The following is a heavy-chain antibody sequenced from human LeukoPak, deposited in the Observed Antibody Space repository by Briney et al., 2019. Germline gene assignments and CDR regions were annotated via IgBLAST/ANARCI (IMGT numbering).Heavy chain of an antibody. V-gene: IGHV4-34*01. CDR2: INHSGST. D-gene: IGHD5-12*01. CDR3: ARGGVATD. Sequence: PSETLSLTCAVYGGSFSGYYWSWIRQPPGKGLEWIGEINHSGSTNYNPSLKSRVTISVDTSKNQFSLKLSSVTAADTAVYYCARGGVATDWGQGTLVSVSS. CDR1: GGSFSGYY. J-gene: IGHJ4*02.